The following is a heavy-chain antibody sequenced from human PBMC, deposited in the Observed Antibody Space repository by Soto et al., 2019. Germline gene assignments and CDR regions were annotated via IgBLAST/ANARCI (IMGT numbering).Heavy chain of an antibody. V-gene: IGHV3-30-3*01. Sequence: PGGSLRLSCAASGFTFSSYAMHWVRQAPGKGLEWVAVISYDGGDKYYADSVKGRFTISRDNSKNTLYLQMNSLRAEDTAVYYCARAGLGYCSGGSCYGMDVWGQGTTVTVSS. CDR3: ARAGLGYCSGGSCYGMDV. CDR1: GFTFSSYA. D-gene: IGHD2-15*01. CDR2: ISYDGGDK. J-gene: IGHJ6*02.